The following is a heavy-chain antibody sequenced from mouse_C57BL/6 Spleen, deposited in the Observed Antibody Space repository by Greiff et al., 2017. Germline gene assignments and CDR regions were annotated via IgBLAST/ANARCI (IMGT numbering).Heavy chain of an antibody. CDR3: ARGGYYSNYGGAMDY. D-gene: IGHD2-5*01. CDR2: IYPSDSET. V-gene: IGHV1-61*01. J-gene: IGHJ4*01. Sequence: QVQLQQPGAELVRPGSSVKLSCKASGYTFTSYWMDWVKQRPGQGLEWIGNIYPSDSETHYNQKFKDKATLTVDKSSSTAYMQLSSLTSEDSAVYYCARGGYYSNYGGAMDYWGQGTSVTVSS. CDR1: GYTFTSYW.